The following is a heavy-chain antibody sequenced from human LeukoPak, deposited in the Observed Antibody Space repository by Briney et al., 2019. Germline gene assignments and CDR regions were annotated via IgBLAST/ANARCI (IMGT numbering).Heavy chain of an antibody. CDR2: ISYDGSNK. Sequence: GGSLRLSCAASGFTFSSYAMHWVRQAPGKGLEWVAVISYDGSNKYYADSVKGRFTISRDNSKNTLYPQMNSLRAEDTAVYYCARDFGYWGQGTLVTVSS. CDR3: ARDFGY. V-gene: IGHV3-30-3*01. CDR1: GFTFSSYA. J-gene: IGHJ4*02. D-gene: IGHD3-10*01.